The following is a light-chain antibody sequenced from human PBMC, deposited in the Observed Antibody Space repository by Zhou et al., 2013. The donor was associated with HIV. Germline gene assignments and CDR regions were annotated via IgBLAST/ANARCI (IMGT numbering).Light chain of an antibody. CDR2: KAS. Sequence: DIQMTQSPSTLSASVGDRVTIACRASQSIHNWLAWYQQRPGQAPQLLIYKASTLESGVPLRFSGSGSGTEFTLTIDSLQPNDSATYYCQQYNTFPITFGRGTRLEI. V-gene: IGKV1-5*03. J-gene: IGKJ5*01. CDR1: QSIHNW. CDR3: QQYNTFPIT.